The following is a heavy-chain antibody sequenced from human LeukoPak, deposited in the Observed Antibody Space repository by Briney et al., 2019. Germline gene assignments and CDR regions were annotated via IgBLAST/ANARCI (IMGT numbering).Heavy chain of an antibody. D-gene: IGHD4-17*01. CDR3: ARLFGDLGWFDP. J-gene: IGHJ5*02. CDR2: IYHSGST. V-gene: IGHV4-4*02. CDR1: RGSVSSTNW. Sequence: NPSGTLSLTCAVSRGSVSSTNWWSWVRQPPGKGLEWIGEIYHSGSTNYSPSLKSRVTISVDKSKNQFSLNLTSATAADTAVYYCARLFGDLGWFDPWGQGTLVTVSS.